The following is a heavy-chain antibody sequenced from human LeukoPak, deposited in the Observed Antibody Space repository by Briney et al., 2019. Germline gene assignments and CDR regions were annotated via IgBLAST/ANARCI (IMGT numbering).Heavy chain of an antibody. CDR1: GYTFTSYY. CDR2: INPSGGST. Sequence: ALVKVSCKASGYTFTSYYMHWVRQAPGQGLEWMGIINPSGGSTSYAQKFQGRVTMTRDTSTSTVYMELSSLRSEDTAVYYCAGSRTGYYSSDYWGQGTLVTVSS. D-gene: IGHD3/OR15-3a*01. V-gene: IGHV1-46*01. J-gene: IGHJ4*02. CDR3: AGSRTGYYSSDY.